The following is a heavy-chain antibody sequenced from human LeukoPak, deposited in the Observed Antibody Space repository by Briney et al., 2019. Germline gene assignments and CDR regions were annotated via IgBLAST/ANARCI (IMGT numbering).Heavy chain of an antibody. D-gene: IGHD6-13*01. CDR2: INPNSGGT. CDR3: ARYISGSSWYLGANYYYYMDV. CDR1: GGTFSSYA. J-gene: IGHJ6*03. V-gene: IGHV1-2*02. Sequence: GASVKVSCKASGGTFSSYAISWVRQAPGQGLEWMGWINPNSGGTNYAQKFQGRVTMTRDTSISTAYMELSRLRSDDTAVYYCARYISGSSWYLGANYYYYMDVWGKGTMVTISS.